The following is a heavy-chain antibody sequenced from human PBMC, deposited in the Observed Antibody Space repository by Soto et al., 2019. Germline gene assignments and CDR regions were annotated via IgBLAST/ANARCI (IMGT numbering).Heavy chain of an antibody. CDR3: ARVHCSSTSCYPGWFDP. D-gene: IGHD2-2*01. J-gene: IGHJ5*02. Sequence: SVKVSCKASGGTFGSYAISWVRQAPGQGLEWMGGIIPIFGTANYAQKFQGRVTITADESTSTAYMELSSLRSEDTAVYYCARVHCSSTSCYPGWFDPWGQGTLVXV. CDR1: GGTFGSYA. V-gene: IGHV1-69*13. CDR2: IIPIFGTA.